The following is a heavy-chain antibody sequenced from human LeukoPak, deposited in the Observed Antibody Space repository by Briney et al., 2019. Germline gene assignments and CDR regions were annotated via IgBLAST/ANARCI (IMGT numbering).Heavy chain of an antibody. CDR2: INQSGRT. J-gene: IGHJ6*03. CDR3: ASSRGYTYYYYYYMDV. Sequence: PSETLSLTCAVYGGSFSGYYWSWIRQPPGKGLEWIGEINQSGRTNYNPSLKSRVTMSLDTSKNQFSLKLSSVTAADTAVYYCASSRGYTYYYYYYMDVWGKGTTVTVSS. D-gene: IGHD6-25*01. V-gene: IGHV4-34*01. CDR1: GGSFSGYY.